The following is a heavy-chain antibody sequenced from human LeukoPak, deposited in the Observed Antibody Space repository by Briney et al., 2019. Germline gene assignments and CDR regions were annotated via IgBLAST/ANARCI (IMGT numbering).Heavy chain of an antibody. J-gene: IGHJ3*01. V-gene: IGHV3-23*01. Sequence: GGSLRLSCAASGFIFSSYAMIWVRQAPGKGLEWVSAIRGSGDITLYADSVKGRFTISRDNSKNTLYLQMNRLRGEDTAVYYCVRDPNGDYLGAFDFRGQGTMASVSS. CDR1: GFIFSSYA. D-gene: IGHD4-17*01. CDR3: VRDPNGDYLGAFDF. CDR2: IRGSGDIT.